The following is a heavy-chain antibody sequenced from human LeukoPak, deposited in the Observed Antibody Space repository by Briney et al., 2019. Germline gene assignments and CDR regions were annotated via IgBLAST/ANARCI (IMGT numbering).Heavy chain of an antibody. CDR2: IYHSGST. CDR3: AEFSSGWYSEANY. CDR1: GYSISSGYY. V-gene: IGHV4-38-2*02. Sequence: PSETLSLTCTVSGYSISSGYYWGWIRQPPGKGLEWIGSIYHSGSTYYNPSLKSRVTISVDTPKNQFSLKLSSVTAADTAVYYCAEFSSGWYSEANYWGQGTLVTVSS. J-gene: IGHJ4*02. D-gene: IGHD6-19*01.